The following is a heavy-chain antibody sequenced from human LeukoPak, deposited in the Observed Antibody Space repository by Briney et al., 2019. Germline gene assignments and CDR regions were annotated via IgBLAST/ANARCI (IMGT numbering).Heavy chain of an antibody. CDR1: GFTFSSYE. D-gene: IGHD1-26*01. CDR3: ARDLIVGATGDAFDI. V-gene: IGHV3-48*03. J-gene: IGHJ3*02. CDR2: ISSSGSTT. Sequence: PGGSLRLSCAASGFTFSSYEMNWVRQAPGKGLEWVSYISSSGSTTHYADSVKGRFTISRDNAKNSLYLQMSSLRAEDTAVYFCARDLIVGATGDAFDIWGQGTMVTVSS.